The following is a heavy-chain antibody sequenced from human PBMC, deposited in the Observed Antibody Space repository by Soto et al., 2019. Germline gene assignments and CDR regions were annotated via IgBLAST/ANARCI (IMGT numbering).Heavy chain of an antibody. CDR1: GCTFNNYP. CDR2: SIPIFGTA. J-gene: IGHJ6*02. CDR3: ARGRGYSGDDHYYYFDMDV. Sequence: AVKVSCKASGCTFNNYPITWVRQAPGEGLEWMGGSIPIFGTANYAQKFQGRVTISVDESTSTAYMELSSLRSEDTAVYYCARGRGYSGDDHYYYFDMDVWGQGTTVTVS. D-gene: IGHD5-12*01. V-gene: IGHV1-69*13.